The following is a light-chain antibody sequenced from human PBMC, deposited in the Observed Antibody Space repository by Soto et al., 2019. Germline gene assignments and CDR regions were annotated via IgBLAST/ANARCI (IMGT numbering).Light chain of an antibody. CDR1: QSVSGH. CDR2: DAS. Sequence: EIVLTPSPATLSVSPGERATLSCRARQSVSGHLDWYQQKPGQAPRLLIYDASTRATGIPARFSGSGSGADFTLTISSLQPEDFATYYCQQAKSFPLTFGGGTKVDIK. J-gene: IGKJ4*01. V-gene: IGKV3-15*01. CDR3: QQAKSFPLT.